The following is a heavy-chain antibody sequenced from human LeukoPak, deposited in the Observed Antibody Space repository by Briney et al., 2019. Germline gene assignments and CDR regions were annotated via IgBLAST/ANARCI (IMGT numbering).Heavy chain of an antibody. CDR3: ARDSSSWSYSDY. J-gene: IGHJ4*02. D-gene: IGHD6-13*01. V-gene: IGHV1-69*04. CDR2: IIPILGIT. Sequence: ASVKVSCKASGGTSSSSAISWVRQAPGQGLEWMGRIIPILGITNYAQKFQGRVTITADKSTSTAYMELSSLRSEDTAVYYCARDSSSWSYSDYWGQGTLVTVSS. CDR1: GGTSSSSA.